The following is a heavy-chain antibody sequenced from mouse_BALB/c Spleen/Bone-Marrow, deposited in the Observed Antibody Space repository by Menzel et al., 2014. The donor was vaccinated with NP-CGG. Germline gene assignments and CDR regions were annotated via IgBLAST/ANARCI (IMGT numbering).Heavy chain of an antibody. J-gene: IGHJ3*01. V-gene: IGHV5-4*02. D-gene: IGHD1-1*01. Sequence: EVQVVESGGGLVKPGGSLKLSCAASGFTFSDYYMYWARQTPEKRLEWVATISDGGSYTYYPDSVKGRSTISRDNAKNNLYLQMSSLKSEDTAMYYCANYYGSTWFAYWGQGTLVTVSA. CDR2: ISDGGSYT. CDR3: ANYYGSTWFAY. CDR1: GFTFSDYY.